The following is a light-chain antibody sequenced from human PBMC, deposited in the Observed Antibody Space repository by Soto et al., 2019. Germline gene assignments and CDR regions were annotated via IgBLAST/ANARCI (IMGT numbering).Light chain of an antibody. CDR1: QTIYTW. CDR3: QQYRTYLYV. J-gene: IGKJ2*01. V-gene: IGKV1-5*01. Sequence: DIQMTQSPPTLSASVGDRVTITCRASQTIYTWLAWYQQKPGKAPNLLIYDASTLQSGVPARFSGSGSGTEFTLTISSLQPDDFATYYCQQYRTYLYVFGQGTKLEIK. CDR2: DAS.